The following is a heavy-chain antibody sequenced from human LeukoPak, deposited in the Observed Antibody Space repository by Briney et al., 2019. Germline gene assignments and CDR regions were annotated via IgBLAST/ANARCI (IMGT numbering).Heavy chain of an antibody. CDR3: ARLNIVDTAMVFDY. V-gene: IGHV3-74*01. CDR2: ISSDGSST. Sequence: GGSLRLSCAASGFTFSSYWMHWVRQAPGKGLVWVSRISSDGSSTTYADSVKGRFTISRDNAKNTLYLQMNSLRAEDTAVYYCARLNIVDTAMVFDYWGQGTLVTVSS. J-gene: IGHJ4*02. CDR1: GFTFSSYW. D-gene: IGHD5-18*01.